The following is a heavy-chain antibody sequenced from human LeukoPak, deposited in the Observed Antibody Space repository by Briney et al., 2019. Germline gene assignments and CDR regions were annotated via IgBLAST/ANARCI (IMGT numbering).Heavy chain of an antibody. CDR1: GFTFSSYA. J-gene: IGHJ6*04. CDR3: ARGLGGSGSYEDV. V-gene: IGHV3-23*01. CDR2: ISGSGGST. Sequence: GGSLRLSCAASGFTFSSYAMSWVRQAPGKGLEWVSAISGSGGSTYYADSVKGRFTISRDNSKNTLYLQMNSLRAEDTAVYYCARGLGGSGSYEDVWGKGTTVTISP. D-gene: IGHD3-10*01.